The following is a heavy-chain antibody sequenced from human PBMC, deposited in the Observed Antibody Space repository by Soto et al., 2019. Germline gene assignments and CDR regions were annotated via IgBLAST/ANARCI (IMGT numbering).Heavy chain of an antibody. CDR2: IIPIFGTA. Sequence: SVKVSCKASGGTFSSYAISWVRQAPGQGLEWVGGIIPIFGTANYAQKFQGRVTITADKSTSTAYMELSSLRSEDTAVYYCASGPEPNYYDSSGSVHYWGQGTLVTVSS. J-gene: IGHJ4*02. CDR1: GGTFSSYA. D-gene: IGHD3-22*01. V-gene: IGHV1-69*06. CDR3: ASGPEPNYYDSSGSVHY.